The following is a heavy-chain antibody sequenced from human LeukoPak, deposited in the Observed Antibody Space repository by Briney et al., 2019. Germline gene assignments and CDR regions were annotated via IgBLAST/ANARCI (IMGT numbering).Heavy chain of an antibody. CDR1: GFTFDDYA. CDR2: ISWNSGSI. V-gene: IGHV3-9*01. J-gene: IGHJ4*02. Sequence: SLRLSCAASGFTFDDYAMHWVRQAPGKGLEWVSGISWNSGSIGYADSVKGRFTISRDNAKNSLYLQMNSLRAEDTALYYCAKEGQWLAEGLDYWGQGTLVTVSS. CDR3: AKEGQWLAEGLDY. D-gene: IGHD6-19*01.